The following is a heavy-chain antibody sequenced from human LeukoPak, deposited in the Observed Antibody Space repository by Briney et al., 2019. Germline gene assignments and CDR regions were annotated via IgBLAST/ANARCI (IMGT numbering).Heavy chain of an antibody. V-gene: IGHV1-46*01. J-gene: IGHJ4*02. CDR3: ERVSTGTIFDY. CDR1: GYTFTDYY. CDR2: INPTGGTT. Sequence: ASVKVSCKASGYTFTDYYIHWVRQAPGQGLEWMGIINPTGGTTVYTQKFQGRVTMTRDTATSTVNMDLISLRSEDTAVYYCERVSTGTIFDYWGQGTLVTVSS. D-gene: IGHD2-8*02.